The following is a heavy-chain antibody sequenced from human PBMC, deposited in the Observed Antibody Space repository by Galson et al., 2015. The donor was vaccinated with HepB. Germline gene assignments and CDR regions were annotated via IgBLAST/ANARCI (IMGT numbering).Heavy chain of an antibody. Sequence: SETLSLTCTVSGGSISRYYWGWIRQPPGKGLEWIGYINGSESINYNPSLRGRVTISVDTSKNLFSLNLSSVTASDTAVYYCARVGYYASGRLDPDAFDFWGQGTLVTVSS. CDR2: INGSESI. D-gene: IGHD3-10*01. CDR1: GGSISRYY. J-gene: IGHJ3*01. V-gene: IGHV4-59*01. CDR3: ARVGYYASGRLDPDAFDF.